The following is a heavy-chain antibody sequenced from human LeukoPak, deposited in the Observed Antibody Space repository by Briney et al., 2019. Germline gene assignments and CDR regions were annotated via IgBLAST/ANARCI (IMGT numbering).Heavy chain of an antibody. V-gene: IGHV3-7*01. Sequence: GGSLRLSCAASGFAFNNYNMNWVRQAPGKGLEWVANIKQDGSEKYYVDSVKGRFTISRDNAQNSLYLQMNSLRAEDTAVYYCARDNNYYDGSGYSNSYYYYYMDVWGKGTTVTISS. CDR2: IKQDGSEK. CDR3: ARDNNYYDGSGYSNSYYYYYMDV. J-gene: IGHJ6*03. CDR1: GFAFNNYN. D-gene: IGHD3-22*01.